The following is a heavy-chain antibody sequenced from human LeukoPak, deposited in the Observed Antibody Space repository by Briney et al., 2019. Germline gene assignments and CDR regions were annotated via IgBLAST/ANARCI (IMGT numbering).Heavy chain of an antibody. D-gene: IGHD4-11*01. CDR3: ATAYSTGSPFDY. V-gene: IGHV3-23*01. CDR2: ISGSGGST. Sequence: PGGSVRHSCAASGFTFSSYAMSWVRQAPGKGLEWVSAISGSGGSTYYADSVKGRFTISRDNSKNTLYLQMNSLRAEDTAVYYCATAYSTGSPFDYWGQGTLVTVSS. J-gene: IGHJ4*02. CDR1: GFTFSSYA.